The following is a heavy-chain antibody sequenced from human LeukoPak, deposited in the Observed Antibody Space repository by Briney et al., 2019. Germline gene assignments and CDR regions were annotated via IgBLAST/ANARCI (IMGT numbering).Heavy chain of an antibody. CDR3: ARNLNYYDSSGYLAY. CDR2: INPNSGGT. CDR1: GYTFTGYY. V-gene: IGHV1-2*02. Sequence: ASVKVSCKASGYTFTGYYMHWVRQAPGQGLEWMGWINPNSGGTNYAQKFQGRVTMTRDTSISTAYMELSRLRSDDTAMYYCARNLNYYDSSGYLAYWGQGTLVTVSS. J-gene: IGHJ4*02. D-gene: IGHD3-22*01.